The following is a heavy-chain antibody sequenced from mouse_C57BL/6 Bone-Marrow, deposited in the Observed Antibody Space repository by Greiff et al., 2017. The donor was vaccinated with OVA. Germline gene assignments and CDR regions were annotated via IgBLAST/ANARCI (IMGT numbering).Heavy chain of an antibody. J-gene: IGHJ2*01. CDR1: GFTFSDFY. CDR2: SRNKANDYTT. Sequence: EVQLVESGGGLVQSGRSLRLSCATSGFTFSDFYMEWVRQAPGKGLEWIAASRNKANDYTTEYSASVKGRFIVSRDTSQSILYLQMNALRAEDTAIYYCARDAPGGYFDYWGQGTTLTVSS. CDR3: ARDAPGGYFDY. V-gene: IGHV7-1*01.